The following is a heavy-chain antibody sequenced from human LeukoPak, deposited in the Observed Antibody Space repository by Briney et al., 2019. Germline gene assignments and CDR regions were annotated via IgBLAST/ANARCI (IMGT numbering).Heavy chain of an antibody. CDR3: ANYYCSGDSCHRNFDY. V-gene: IGHV3-23*01. D-gene: IGHD2-15*01. CDR2: ISGSGATT. J-gene: IGHJ4*02. CDR1: GFTFNNYA. Sequence: GGSLRLSCAASGFTFNNYAMSWVRQAPGKGLEWVSTISGSGATTYYADSVKGRFTISRDNSKNTLYLQMNSLRAEDTAVYYCANYYCSGDSCHRNFDYWGQGTLVTVSS.